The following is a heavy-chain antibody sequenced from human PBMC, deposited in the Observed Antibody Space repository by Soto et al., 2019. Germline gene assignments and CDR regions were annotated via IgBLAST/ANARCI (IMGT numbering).Heavy chain of an antibody. CDR3: ESPSPSSGWQGGFEY. V-gene: IGHV5-51*01. Sequence: GESLKISCKGSGYSFTSYWIGWVRQMPGKGLEWMGIIYPGDSDTRYSPSFQGQVTISADKSISTAYLQWSSLKASDTAMYYCESPSPSSGWQGGFEYWGQGTLVTVSS. CDR1: GYSFTSYW. CDR2: IYPGDSDT. D-gene: IGHD6-19*01. J-gene: IGHJ4*02.